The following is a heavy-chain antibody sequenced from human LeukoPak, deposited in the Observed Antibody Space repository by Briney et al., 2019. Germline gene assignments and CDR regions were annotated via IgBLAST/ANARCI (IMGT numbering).Heavy chain of an antibody. D-gene: IGHD2-2*01. CDR1: GGSISSSSYY. CDR2: IYYSGST. CDR3: AGVVPAAMGPYYFDY. Sequence: SETLSLTCSVSGGSISSSSYYWGWIRQPPGKGLEWIGSIYYSGSTYYNPSLKSRVTISVDTSKNQFSLKLSSVTAADTAVYYCAGVVPAAMGPYYFDYWGQGTLVTVSS. J-gene: IGHJ4*02. V-gene: IGHV4-39*01.